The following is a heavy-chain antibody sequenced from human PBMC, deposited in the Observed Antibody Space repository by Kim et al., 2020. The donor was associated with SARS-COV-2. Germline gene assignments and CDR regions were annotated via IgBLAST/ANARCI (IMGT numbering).Heavy chain of an antibody. D-gene: IGHD2-15*01. CDR3: AKYVVVAGTRYFDL. J-gene: IGHJ2*01. V-gene: IGHV3-23*01. Sequence: YYAESEKGRFPISRDNSNLYLQMNSLRAEDTAIYYCAKYVVVAGTRYFDLWGRGTLVTVSS.